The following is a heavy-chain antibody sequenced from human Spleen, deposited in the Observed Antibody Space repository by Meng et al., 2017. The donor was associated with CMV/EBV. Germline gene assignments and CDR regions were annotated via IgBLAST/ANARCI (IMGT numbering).Heavy chain of an antibody. CDR1: GGTFNTYA. V-gene: IGHV1-69*05. J-gene: IGHJ3*01. CDR3: ARDSTMVTRGDAFDF. CDR2: IIPIFGTA. D-gene: IGHD4-23*01. Sequence: SVKVSCKASGGTFNTYAISWVRQAPGQGLEWMGGIIPIFGTANYAQKFQGRVMITTDESTTTAYMELSSLRSEDTAVYYCARDSTMVTRGDAFDFWGQGTMVTVSS.